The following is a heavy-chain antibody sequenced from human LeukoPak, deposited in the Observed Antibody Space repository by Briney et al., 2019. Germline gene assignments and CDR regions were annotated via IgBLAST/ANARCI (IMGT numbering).Heavy chain of an antibody. CDR3: ASFHYYGSGAYYLSY. CDR1: GFTFSSYS. V-gene: IGHV3-21*04. D-gene: IGHD3-10*01. Sequence: GGSLRLSCAASGFTFSSYSMHWVRQAPGKGLEWVSFISSGSTYINYADSVKGRFTTSRDNAKNTLYLQMSSLRAEDTAVYFCASFHYYGSGAYYLSYWGQGTLVTVSS. J-gene: IGHJ4*02. CDR2: ISSGSTYI.